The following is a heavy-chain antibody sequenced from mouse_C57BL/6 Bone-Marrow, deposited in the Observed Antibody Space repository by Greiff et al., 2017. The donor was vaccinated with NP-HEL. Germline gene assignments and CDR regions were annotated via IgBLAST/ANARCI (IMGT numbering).Heavy chain of an antibody. CDR2: IYPGDGDT. Sequence: QVQLKESGPELVKPGASVKISCKASGYAFSSSWMNWVKQRPGKGLEWIGRIYPGDGDTNYNGKFKGKATLTADKSSSTAYMQLSSLTSEDSAVYFCASLPWFAYWGQGTLVTVSA. CDR3: ASLPWFAY. CDR1: GYAFSSSW. J-gene: IGHJ3*01. V-gene: IGHV1-82*01.